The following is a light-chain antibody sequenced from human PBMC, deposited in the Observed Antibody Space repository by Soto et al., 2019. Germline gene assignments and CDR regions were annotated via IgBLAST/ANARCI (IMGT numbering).Light chain of an antibody. CDR3: QQYGTSPRGT. V-gene: IGKV3-20*01. J-gene: IGKJ1*01. Sequence: DIVLTQSPGTLSLSPGERATLSCRASQSISSTFFAWYQQKPGQAPRLLMFGASNRATGIPDRFSGSGSGTDFTLTISRLEPEDFAMYYCQQYGTSPRGTFGQGTKVDIX. CDR1: QSISSTF. CDR2: GAS.